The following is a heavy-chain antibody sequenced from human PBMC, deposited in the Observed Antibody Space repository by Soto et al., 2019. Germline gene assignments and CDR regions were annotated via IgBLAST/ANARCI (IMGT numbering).Heavy chain of an antibody. CDR2: ISYLGTKS. J-gene: IGHJ4*02. D-gene: IGHD3-16*01. V-gene: IGHV3-33*08. CDR1: GFTFSEYD. CDR3: ARTDTGGTYFEF. Sequence: QVQLVESGGDVVQPGMSLSLSCADSGFTFSEYDMHWVRQAPDKGLEWVALISYLGTKSEYADSVKGRFTISRDNFKKTVSLQMESLRVEDSAVYFCARTDTGGTYFEFWGRGTLVTVSS.